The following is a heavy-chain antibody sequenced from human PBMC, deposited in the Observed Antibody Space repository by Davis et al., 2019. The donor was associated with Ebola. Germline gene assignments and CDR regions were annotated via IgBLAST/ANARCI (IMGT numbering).Heavy chain of an antibody. D-gene: IGHD3-10*01. Sequence: GESLKISCAASGFTFSSYWMSWVRQAPGKGLEWVANIKQDGSDKNYVDSVKGRFTISRDNAKNSLYLQMNSLRDEDTAVYYCARDAAFVFDYWGQGILVTVSS. CDR1: GFTFSSYW. V-gene: IGHV3-7*01. J-gene: IGHJ4*02. CDR3: ARDAAFVFDY. CDR2: IKQDGSDK.